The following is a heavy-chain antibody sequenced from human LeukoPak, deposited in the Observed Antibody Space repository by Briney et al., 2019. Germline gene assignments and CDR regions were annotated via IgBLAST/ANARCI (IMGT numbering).Heavy chain of an antibody. CDR2: ISNSGDST. CDR3: ARSYSNYEGWFDP. J-gene: IGHJ5*02. V-gene: IGHV3-23*01. Sequence: PGGSLRLSCAASGFSFSSHAMSWVRQAPGKGLEWVSAISNSGDSTYYADSVKGRFTISRDNAKNTLYLQMNSLRAEDTAVYYCARSYSNYEGWFDPWGQGTLVTVSS. CDR1: GFSFSSHA. D-gene: IGHD4-11*01.